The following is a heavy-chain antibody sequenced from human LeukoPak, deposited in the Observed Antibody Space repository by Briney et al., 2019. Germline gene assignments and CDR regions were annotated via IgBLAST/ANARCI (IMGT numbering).Heavy chain of an antibody. CDR3: ASIGYDSSGYPTNDAFDI. D-gene: IGHD3-22*01. CDR1: GYTFTSYY. J-gene: IGHJ3*02. Sequence: ASVKVSCKASGYTFTSYYMHWVRQAPGQGLEWMGIINPSGGSTSYAQKFQGRVTMTRDMSTSTVYMELSSLRSEDTAVYYCASIGYDSSGYPTNDAFDIWGQGTMVTVSS. CDR2: INPSGGST. V-gene: IGHV1-46*01.